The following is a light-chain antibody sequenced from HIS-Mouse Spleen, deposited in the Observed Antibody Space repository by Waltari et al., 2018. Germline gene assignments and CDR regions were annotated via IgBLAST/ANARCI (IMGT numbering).Light chain of an antibody. J-gene: IGLJ3*02. V-gene: IGLV2-8*01. CDR1: SSDVGGYNY. Sequence: QSALTQPPSASGSPVQSVTISCTVTSSDVGGYNYVSRYQQHPGKAPKLMIYEVSKRPSGVPDRFSGSKSGNTASLTVSGLQAEDEADYYCSSYAGSNNWVFGGGTKLTVL. CDR3: SSYAGSNNWV. CDR2: EVS.